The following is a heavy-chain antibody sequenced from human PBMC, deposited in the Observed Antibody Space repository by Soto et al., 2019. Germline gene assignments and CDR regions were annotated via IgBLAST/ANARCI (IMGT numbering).Heavy chain of an antibody. J-gene: IGHJ6*04. CDR3: ARGGIWFGSPGGMDV. V-gene: IGHV4-30-4*01. CDR1: GGSISSGDYY. Sequence: SETLSLTCTVSGGSISSGDYYWSWILQPPGKGLEWIGYIYYSVSTYYNPSLKSRVTISVDTSKNQFSLKLSSVTAADTAVYYCARGGIWFGSPGGMDVWGKGNTVTVSS. D-gene: IGHD3-10*01. CDR2: IYYSVST.